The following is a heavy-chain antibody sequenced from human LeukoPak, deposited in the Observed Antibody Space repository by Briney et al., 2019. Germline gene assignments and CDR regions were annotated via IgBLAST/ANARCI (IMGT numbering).Heavy chain of an antibody. CDR1: GGSISSYY. CDR3: ARDKYAFDI. CDR2: IYYSGST. Sequence: SETLSLTCTVSGGSISSYYWSWIRQPPGKGLEWIGYIYYSGSTNYNPSLKSRVTISVDTSKNQFSLKLSSVTAADTAVYYCARDKYAFDIWGQGTMVTVTS. J-gene: IGHJ3*02. V-gene: IGHV4-59*01.